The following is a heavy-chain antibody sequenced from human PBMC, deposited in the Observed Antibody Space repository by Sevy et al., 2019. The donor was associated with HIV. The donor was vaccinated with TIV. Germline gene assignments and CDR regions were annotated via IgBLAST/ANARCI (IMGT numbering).Heavy chain of an antibody. Sequence: GGSLRLSCAASGFTFSSYWMHWVRQAPGKGLVWVSRINSDGRSTSYADSVKGRFTISRDNAKNTLYLQMNSLRAEDTAVYYCASMEVDHYYGSGSSPHFDYWGQGTLVTVSS. CDR2: INSDGRST. CDR1: GFTFSSYW. CDR3: ASMEVDHYYGSGSSPHFDY. D-gene: IGHD3-10*01. V-gene: IGHV3-74*01. J-gene: IGHJ4*02.